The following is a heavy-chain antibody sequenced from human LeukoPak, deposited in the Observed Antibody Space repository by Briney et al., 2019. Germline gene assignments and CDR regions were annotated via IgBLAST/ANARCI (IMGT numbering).Heavy chain of an antibody. Sequence: GGSLRLSCAASGFTFSSYAMHWVRQAPGKGLEWVAVISYDGSNKYYAGSVKGRFTISRDNSKNTLYLQMNSLRAEDTAVYYCARDSGYGSGSPYHWGQGTLVTVSS. CDR3: ARDSGYGSGSPYH. CDR2: ISYDGSNK. D-gene: IGHD3-10*01. J-gene: IGHJ5*02. V-gene: IGHV3-30-3*01. CDR1: GFTFSSYA.